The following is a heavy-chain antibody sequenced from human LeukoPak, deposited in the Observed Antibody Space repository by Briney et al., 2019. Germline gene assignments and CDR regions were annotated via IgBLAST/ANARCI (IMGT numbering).Heavy chain of an antibody. CDR2: IYTSGST. V-gene: IGHV4-61*02. CDR3: ARELYDFWSGYWHNWFGP. CDR1: GGSISSGSYY. Sequence: PSETLSLTCTVSGGSISSGSYYWSWIRQPAGKGLEWIGRIYTSGSTNYNPSLKSRVTISVDTSKNQFSLKLSSVTAADTAVYYCARELYDFWSGYWHNWFGPWGQGTLVTVSS. D-gene: IGHD3-3*01. J-gene: IGHJ5*02.